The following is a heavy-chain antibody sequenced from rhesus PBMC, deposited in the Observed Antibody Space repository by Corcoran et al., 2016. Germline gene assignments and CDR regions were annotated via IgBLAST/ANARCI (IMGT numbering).Heavy chain of an antibody. Sequence: QLQLQESGPGLVKPSETLSLTCAFSGGSISSHYWSWLRQPPGKGLEWIGRVTGNGESTDYNPSLKSRVNISTDTSKNQFSLKLSSVTAADTAVYYCARTPGNYFSFDYWGQGVLVTVSS. CDR3: ARTPGNYFSFDY. D-gene: IGHD4-35*01. V-gene: IGHV4-173*01. CDR1: GGSISSHY. CDR2: VTGNGEST. J-gene: IGHJ4*01.